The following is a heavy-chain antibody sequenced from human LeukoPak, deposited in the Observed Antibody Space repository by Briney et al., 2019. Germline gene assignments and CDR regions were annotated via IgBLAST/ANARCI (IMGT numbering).Heavy chain of an antibody. CDR1: GGTFSSYA. Sequence: ASVKVSCKASGGTFSSYAISWVRQAPGQGLEWMGGIIPIFGTANYAQKFQGRVTITTDESTSTAYMELSSLRSEDTAVYYFARGTCSSTSCYTDNWFDPWGQGTLVTVSS. D-gene: IGHD2-2*02. CDR2: IIPIFGTA. CDR3: ARGTCSSTSCYTDNWFDP. J-gene: IGHJ5*02. V-gene: IGHV1-69*05.